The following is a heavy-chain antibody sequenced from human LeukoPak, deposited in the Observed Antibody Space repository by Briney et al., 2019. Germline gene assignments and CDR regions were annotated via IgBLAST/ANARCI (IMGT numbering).Heavy chain of an antibody. Sequence: ASVKVSCKASGYTFTSYDINWVRQAAGQGLEWMGWMNPNSGNTGYAQKFQGRVTMTRNTSISTAYMELSSLRSEDTAVYYCARAKIMRGVAARTFDYWGQGTLVTVSS. J-gene: IGHJ4*02. CDR1: GYTFTSYD. D-gene: IGHD2-15*01. V-gene: IGHV1-8*01. CDR2: MNPNSGNT. CDR3: ARAKIMRGVAARTFDY.